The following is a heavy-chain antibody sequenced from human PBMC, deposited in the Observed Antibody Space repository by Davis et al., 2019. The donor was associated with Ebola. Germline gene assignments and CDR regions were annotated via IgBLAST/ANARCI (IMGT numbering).Heavy chain of an antibody. V-gene: IGHV3-74*01. Sequence: GESLKISCVASGFTFRSHWMHWVRQAPGKGLVWVSRINSDGSSTSYADSVKGRFTISRDNAKNSLYLQMNSLRAEDTAVYYCAIPDCSGANCYSVYIKNWGQGTLVTVSS. CDR1: GFTFRSHW. CDR3: AIPDCSGANCYSVYIKN. CDR2: INSDGSST. J-gene: IGHJ4*02. D-gene: IGHD2-15*01.